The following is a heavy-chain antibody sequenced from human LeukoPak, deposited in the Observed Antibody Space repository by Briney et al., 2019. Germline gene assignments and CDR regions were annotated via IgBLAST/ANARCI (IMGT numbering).Heavy chain of an antibody. CDR1: GYSFTSYW. D-gene: IGHD3-10*01. J-gene: IGHJ4*02. CDR3: ALLSGSYCNPFWF. Sequence: PGESLQISCNGSGYSFTSYWMGWGGQMPAKGLEWMGILYPSDSDTRSSTSFQGLVTSSADTSLSTAYPQWRRLKASDTAVYYCALLSGSYCNPFWFWGQGTLVTVSS. CDR2: LYPSDSDT. V-gene: IGHV5-51*01.